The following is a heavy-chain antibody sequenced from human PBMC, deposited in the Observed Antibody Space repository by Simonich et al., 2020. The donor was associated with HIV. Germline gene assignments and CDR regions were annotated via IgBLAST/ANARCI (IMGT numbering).Heavy chain of an antibody. J-gene: IGHJ4*02. Sequence: QVQLVQSGAEVKKPGSSVKVSCKASGGTFSSFAISWVRQAPGLGLGWVGGIIPIYSTAKYAQMFQGRVTITADESTSTAYMELSSLRSEDTGIYYCARKGGGRGVYYFDYWGQGTLVTVSS. CDR2: IIPIYSTA. D-gene: IGHD3-10*01. V-gene: IGHV1-69*13. CDR1: GGTFSSFA. CDR3: ARKGGGRGVYYFDY.